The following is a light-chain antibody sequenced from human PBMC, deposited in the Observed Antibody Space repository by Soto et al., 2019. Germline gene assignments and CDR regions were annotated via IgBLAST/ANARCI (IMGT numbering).Light chain of an antibody. Sequence: EIVLTQSPGTLSLSPGERATLSCRASQSVSSSYLAWYQQKPGQAPRLLIYGASSRATGIPDRFSGSGSGTDFTLTISRLEPEDFAVYYCQPYGRSPPSYTFGQGTKLEIK. CDR1: QSVSSSY. J-gene: IGKJ2*01. CDR3: QPYGRSPPSYT. CDR2: GAS. V-gene: IGKV3-20*01.